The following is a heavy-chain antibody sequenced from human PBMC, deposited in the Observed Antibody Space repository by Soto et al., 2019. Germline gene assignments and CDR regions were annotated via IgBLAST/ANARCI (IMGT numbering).Heavy chain of an antibody. V-gene: IGHV3-30*18. CDR1: GFTFSNFG. CDR2: VPYDGTVR. Sequence: PGGSLRLSCAASGFTFSNFGLHWVRQVPGKGLEWVALVPYDGTVRKYADSVKGRFTVSRDNSKNTLYLEMNSLRTEDTAVFYCAKDRYCSGASCYGDFDYWGQGTLVTVS. CDR3: AKDRYCSGASCYGDFDY. J-gene: IGHJ4*02. D-gene: IGHD2-15*01.